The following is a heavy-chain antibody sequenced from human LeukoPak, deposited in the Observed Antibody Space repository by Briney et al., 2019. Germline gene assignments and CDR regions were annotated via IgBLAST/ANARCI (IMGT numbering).Heavy chain of an antibody. V-gene: IGHV1-3*01. Sequence: ASVNVSCKASGYSFTSYAMHWVRQAPGQRLEWMGWINAGNGNTKYSQKFQGRVTITRDTSASTAYMELSSLRSEDTAVYYCARDVLYYDSSGYLEIWGQGTLVTVSS. CDR2: INAGNGNT. D-gene: IGHD3-22*01. CDR3: ARDVLYYDSSGYLEI. J-gene: IGHJ4*02. CDR1: GYSFTSYA.